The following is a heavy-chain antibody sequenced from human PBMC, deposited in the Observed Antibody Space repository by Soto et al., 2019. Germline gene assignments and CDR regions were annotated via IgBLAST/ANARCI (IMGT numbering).Heavy chain of an antibody. CDR2: VYNSGNV. V-gene: IGHV4-4*07. CDR3: ARDRLESSTYGMDV. CDR1: GGSILGYY. J-gene: IGHJ6*02. Sequence: ETLCLTGAVSGGSILGYYWSWIRQPAGKRLEWIGRVYNSGNVIFNPSIKNRVTMSVDMSKNQFYLRLTSVTAADSAVYYCARDRLESSTYGMDVWGRGTKVTVYS. D-gene: IGHD3-16*02.